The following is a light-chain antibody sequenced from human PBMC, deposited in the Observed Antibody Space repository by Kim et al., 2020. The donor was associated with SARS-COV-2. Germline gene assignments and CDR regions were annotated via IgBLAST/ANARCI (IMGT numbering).Light chain of an antibody. J-gene: IGLJ7*01. CDR1: GSNIGKNY. CDR3: AAWDDSLNGPI. Sequence: QSVLTQPPSTSGTPGQRVTISCSGSGSNIGKNYVFWYQQFPGTAPNLLIFGNDQRPSGVPDRFSASKSGTSASLAISGLRSEDEADYYCAAWDDSLNGPIFGGGTQLTVL. V-gene: IGLV1-47*01. CDR2: GND.